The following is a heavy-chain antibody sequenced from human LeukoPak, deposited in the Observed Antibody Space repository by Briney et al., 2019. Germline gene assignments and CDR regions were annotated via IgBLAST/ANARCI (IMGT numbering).Heavy chain of an antibody. V-gene: IGHV3-30*02. Sequence: GGSLRLSCAASGFNFSSFGMNWVRRAPGKGLEWVAFIRNDGSNNYYADSVKGRFTISRDTSKNTLYLQMNSLRVEDTAVYFCAKDSVAGLVSYYFDYWGQGALVTVSS. CDR1: GFNFSSFG. J-gene: IGHJ4*02. D-gene: IGHD3-10*01. CDR2: IRNDGSNN. CDR3: AKDSVAGLVSYYFDY.